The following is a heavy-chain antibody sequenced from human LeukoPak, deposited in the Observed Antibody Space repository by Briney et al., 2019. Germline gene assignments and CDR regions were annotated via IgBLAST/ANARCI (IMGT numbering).Heavy chain of an antibody. Sequence: GRSLRLSCAASGFTFSSYGMHWVRQAPGKGLEWVAVISYDGSNKYYADSVKGRFTISRDNSKNTLYLQMNSLRAEDTAVYYCAKDADSSGPVGYFDYWGQGTLATVSS. CDR3: AKDADSSGPVGYFDY. V-gene: IGHV3-30*18. CDR1: GFTFSSYG. CDR2: ISYDGSNK. J-gene: IGHJ4*02. D-gene: IGHD3-22*01.